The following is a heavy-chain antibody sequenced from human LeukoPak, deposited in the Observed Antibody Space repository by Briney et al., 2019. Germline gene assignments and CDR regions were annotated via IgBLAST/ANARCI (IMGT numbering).Heavy chain of an antibody. CDR2: IIPILGIA. CDR3: ARDLFFDNSGYDY. CDR1: GGTFSSYA. D-gene: IGHD3-22*01. V-gene: IGHV1-69*04. J-gene: IGHJ4*02. Sequence: ASVKVSCKASGGTFSSYAISWVRQAPGQGLEWMGRIIPILGIANYAQKSQGRVTITADKSTSTAYMELSSLRSEDTAAYYCARDLFFDNSGYDYWGQGTLVTVCS.